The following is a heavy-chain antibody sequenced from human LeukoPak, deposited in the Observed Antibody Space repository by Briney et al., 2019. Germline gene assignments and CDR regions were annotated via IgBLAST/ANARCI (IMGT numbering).Heavy chain of an antibody. CDR3: ARRIAAAAFDY. CDR1: RGTFTNYA. J-gene: IGHJ4*02. Sequence: ASVKVSCKASRGTFTNYAISWVRQAPGQGLEWMGGIIPIFGTANYAQKFQGRVTITADESTSTAYMELSSLRSEDTAVYYCARRIAAAAFDYWGQGTLVTVSS. D-gene: IGHD6-13*01. CDR2: IIPIFGTA. V-gene: IGHV1-69*13.